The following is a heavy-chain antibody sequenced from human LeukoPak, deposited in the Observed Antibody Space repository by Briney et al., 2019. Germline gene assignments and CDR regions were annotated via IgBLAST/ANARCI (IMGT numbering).Heavy chain of an antibody. J-gene: IGHJ6*02. D-gene: IGHD7-27*01. V-gene: IGHV3-23*01. CDR2: ISGSGGST. CDR3: AKVQTGDRYYYYGMDV. CDR1: GFTFSSYA. Sequence: GGSLRLSCAASGFTFSSYAMSWVRQAPGQGLEWVSAISGSGGSTYYADSVKGRFTISRDNSKNTLYPQMNSLRAEDTAVYYCAKVQTGDRYYYYGMDVWGQGTTVTVSS.